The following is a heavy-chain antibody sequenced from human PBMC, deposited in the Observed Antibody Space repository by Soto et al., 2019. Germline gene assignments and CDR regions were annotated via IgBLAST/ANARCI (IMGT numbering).Heavy chain of an antibody. CDR2: VSHDGRNT. V-gene: IGHV3-30*18. CDR1: GFTFSDYA. CDR3: AKGGRQWLVTSDFNY. Sequence: PGGSLRLSCAASGFTFSDYAMHWVRQAPGKGLEWVAVVSHDGRNTHYAGAVKGRFTISRDSSKNTVSLEMTSLRAEDTAVYYCAKGGRQWLVTSDFNYWGQGALVTVSS. D-gene: IGHD6-19*01. J-gene: IGHJ4*02.